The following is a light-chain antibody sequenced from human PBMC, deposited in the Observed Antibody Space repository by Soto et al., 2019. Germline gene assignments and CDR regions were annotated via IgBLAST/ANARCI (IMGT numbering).Light chain of an antibody. J-gene: IGKJ5*01. CDR1: QTVSSN. Sequence: VMTQSPATLSVSPGERAALSCGASQTVSSNLAWYQQKPGQIPRLLIYDASTRATGIPARFSGSGSGTEFTLTISSLQSEDFAVYYCQQYNDWPITFGQGTRLEI. CDR3: QQYNDWPIT. V-gene: IGKV3-15*01. CDR2: DAS.